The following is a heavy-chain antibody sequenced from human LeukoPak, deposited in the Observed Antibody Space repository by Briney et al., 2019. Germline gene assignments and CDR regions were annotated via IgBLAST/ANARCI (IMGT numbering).Heavy chain of an antibody. CDR1: GGSISSASYY. V-gene: IGHV4-39*01. CDR2: IYYSGST. J-gene: IGHJ4*02. D-gene: IGHD6-19*01. Sequence: PSETLSLTCTVSGGSISSASYYWGWIRQPPGKGLEWIGSIYYSGSTYYNPSLKSRVTISVDTSKNQFSLKLSSVTAADTAVYYCARAPGMAVALLDYWGQGTLVTVSS. CDR3: ARAPGMAVALLDY.